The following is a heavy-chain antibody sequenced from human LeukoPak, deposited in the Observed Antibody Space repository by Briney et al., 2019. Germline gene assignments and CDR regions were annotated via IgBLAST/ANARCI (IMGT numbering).Heavy chain of an antibody. CDR2: ISTSSSTI. CDR3: ARRGVLEWLLSYYYYYGMDV. J-gene: IGHJ6*02. CDR1: GFTFSTYT. V-gene: IGHV3-48*04. Sequence: PGGSLRLSCAASGFTFSTYTMNWVRQAPGKGLEWVSYISTSSSTISYADSVKGRFTISRDNAKNSLYLQMNSLRAEDTAVYYCARRGVLEWLLSYYYYYGMDVWGQGTTVTVSS. D-gene: IGHD3-3*01.